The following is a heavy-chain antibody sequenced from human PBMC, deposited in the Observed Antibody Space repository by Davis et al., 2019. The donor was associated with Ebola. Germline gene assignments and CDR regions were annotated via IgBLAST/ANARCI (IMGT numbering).Heavy chain of an antibody. CDR1: GFTFSSYA. Sequence: GESLKISCAASGFTFSSYAMSWVRQAPGKRLEWVSAISGSGGSTYYADSVKGRFTISRDNSKNTLYLQMNSLRAEDTAVYYCAKSVKVTTLGYFDYWGQGTLVTVSS. CDR2: ISGSGGST. CDR3: AKSVKVTTLGYFDY. D-gene: IGHD4-23*01. V-gene: IGHV3-23*01. J-gene: IGHJ4*02.